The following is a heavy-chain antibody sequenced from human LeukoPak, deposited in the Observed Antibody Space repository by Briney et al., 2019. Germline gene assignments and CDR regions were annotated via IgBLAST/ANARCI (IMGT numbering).Heavy chain of an antibody. V-gene: IGHV4-38-2*02. D-gene: IGHD4-23*01. CDR2: IYHSGST. CDR1: GYSISSGYY. J-gene: IGHJ4*02. CDR3: ARSPNGGNSKRPFDY. Sequence: SETLSLTCTVSGYSISSGYYWGWIRQPPGKGLEWIGSIYHSGSTYYNPSLKSRVTISVDTSKNQFSLKLSSVTAADTAVYYCARSPNGGNSKRPFDYWGQGTLVTVSS.